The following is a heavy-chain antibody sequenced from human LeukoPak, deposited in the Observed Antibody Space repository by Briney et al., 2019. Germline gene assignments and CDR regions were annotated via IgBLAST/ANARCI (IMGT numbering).Heavy chain of an antibody. D-gene: IGHD3-22*01. CDR2: IYSGGST. CDR3: ATEGQYYDSSGYPTWTFDS. J-gene: IGHJ4*02. Sequence: GGSLRLSYAASGFTVSSSYMSWVRQAPGKGLEWVSVIYSGGSTYYADSVKGRFTISRDNSKNTLYLQMNRLRAEDTAVYYCATEGQYYDSSGYPTWTFDSWGQGTLVTVSS. CDR1: GFTVSSSY. V-gene: IGHV3-66*02.